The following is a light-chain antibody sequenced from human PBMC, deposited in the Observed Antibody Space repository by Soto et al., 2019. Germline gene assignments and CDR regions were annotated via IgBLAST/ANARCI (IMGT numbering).Light chain of an antibody. CDR1: SSDIGNYYY. V-gene: IGLV2-8*01. CDR2: EVT. CDR3: SSYAGSNNFI. Sequence: QSVLTQPPSASGSPGQSVTLSCTGTSSDIGNYYYVSWYQQHPGKAPKVLIYEVTKRPSGVPDRFSGSKSGNTASLTVSGLQAEDEADYYCSSYAGSNNFIFGGGTKLTVL. J-gene: IGLJ2*01.